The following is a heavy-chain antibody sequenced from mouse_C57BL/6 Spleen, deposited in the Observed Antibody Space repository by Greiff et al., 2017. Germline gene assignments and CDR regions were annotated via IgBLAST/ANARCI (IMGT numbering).Heavy chain of an antibody. CDR1: GFTFSDYY. J-gene: IGHJ1*03. D-gene: IGHD1-1*01. V-gene: IGHV5-16*01. CDR2: INYDGSST. CDR3: ARDGSSYRYFDV. Sequence: EVKLVESEGGLVQPGSSMKLSCTASGFTFSDYYMAWVRQVPEKGLEWVANINYDGSSTYYLDSLKSRFIISRDNAKNILYLQMSSLKSEDTATXYCARDGSSYRYFDVWGTGTTVTVSS.